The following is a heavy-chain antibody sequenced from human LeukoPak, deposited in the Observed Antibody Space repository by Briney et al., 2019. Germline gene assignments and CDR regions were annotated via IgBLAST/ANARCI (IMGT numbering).Heavy chain of an antibody. J-gene: IGHJ3*02. V-gene: IGHV3-23*01. CDR3: AKLRVLRYFDWLKSSAFDI. Sequence: LSGGSLRLSCAASGFTFSSYAMSWVRQAPGKGLEWVSAISGSGGSTYYADSVKGRFTISRDNSKNTLYLQMNSLRAEGTAVYYCAKLRVLRYFDWLKSSAFDIWGQGTMVTVSS. D-gene: IGHD3-9*01. CDR2: ISGSGGST. CDR1: GFTFSSYA.